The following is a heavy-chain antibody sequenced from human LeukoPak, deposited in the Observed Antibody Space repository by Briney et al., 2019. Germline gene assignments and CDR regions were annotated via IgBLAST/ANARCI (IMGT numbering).Heavy chain of an antibody. CDR1: GYTFTSYD. Sequence: GASVKVSCTASGYTFTSYDINWVRQATGQGLEWMGWMNPNSGNTGYAQKFQGRVTMTRNTSISTAYMELSSLRSEDTAVYYCARVYSYGFYYYYYYYMDVWGKGTTVTISS. CDR3: ARVYSYGFYYYYYYYMDV. D-gene: IGHD5-18*01. CDR2: MNPNSGNT. J-gene: IGHJ6*03. V-gene: IGHV1-8*01.